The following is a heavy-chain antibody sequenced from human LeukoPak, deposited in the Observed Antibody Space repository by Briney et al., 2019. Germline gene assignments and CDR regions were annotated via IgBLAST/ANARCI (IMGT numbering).Heavy chain of an antibody. J-gene: IGHJ4*02. V-gene: IGHV4-59*08. CDR1: GGSITNYY. CDR3: ARHRSGWSFDY. Sequence: SETLSLTCTVSGGSITNYYWSWIRQPPGQGLEWIGYIYYTGATNYNPSLKSRVTMSVDTSKNRFSLKLSSVTAADTAVYYCARHRSGWSFDYWGQGTLVTVSS. D-gene: IGHD6-19*01. CDR2: IYYTGAT.